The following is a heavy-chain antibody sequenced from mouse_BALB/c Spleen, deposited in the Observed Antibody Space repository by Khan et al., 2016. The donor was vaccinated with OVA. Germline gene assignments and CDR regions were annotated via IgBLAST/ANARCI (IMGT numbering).Heavy chain of an antibody. D-gene: IGHD1-2*01. Sequence: EVKVEESGGGLVQPGGSMKLSCVASGFTFSNFWMNWVRQSPEKGLEWVAEIRLKSDDYVTHHAVSVKGRLTISRDDSKSSVYLQMNNLRAEDTGIYYCWIRLWGQGTTLTVSS. CDR1: GFTFSNFW. CDR3: WIRL. V-gene: IGHV6-6*02. J-gene: IGHJ2*01. CDR2: IRLKSDDYVT.